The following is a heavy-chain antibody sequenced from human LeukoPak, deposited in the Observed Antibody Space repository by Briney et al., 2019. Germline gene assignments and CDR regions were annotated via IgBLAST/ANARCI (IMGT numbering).Heavy chain of an antibody. CDR1: GNYW. D-gene: IGHD3-22*01. CDR3: AKDFYDSSGSRYDY. CDR2: IDGGGGRT. Sequence: GGSLRLSCAASGNYWKHWVRQDPGVGLNWVSAIDGGGGRTWHADSVRGRFTISRDNSTNTLFMQMNSLRAEDTAVYYCAKDFYDSSGSRYDYWGQGTLVTVSS. J-gene: IGHJ4*02. V-gene: IGHV3-23*01.